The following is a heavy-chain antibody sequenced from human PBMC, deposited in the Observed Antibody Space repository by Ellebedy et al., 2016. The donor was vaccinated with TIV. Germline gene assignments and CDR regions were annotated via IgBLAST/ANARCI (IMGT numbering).Heavy chain of an antibody. Sequence: GESLKISCAASGFTFSSYAMSWVRQAPGEGLEWVSVIRGRAANTFYADSVKGRFTISRDNSKNTLYLQMNSLRGEDTAVYYCARDPREWLVRGFFDYWGQGTLVTVSS. CDR1: GFTFSSYA. CDR3: ARDPREWLVRGFFDY. V-gene: IGHV3-23*01. D-gene: IGHD6-19*01. CDR2: IRGRAANT. J-gene: IGHJ4*02.